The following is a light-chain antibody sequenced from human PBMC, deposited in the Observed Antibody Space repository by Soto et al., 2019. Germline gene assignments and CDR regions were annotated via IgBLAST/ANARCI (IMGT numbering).Light chain of an antibody. CDR3: QQTYSPPYT. V-gene: IGKV1-39*01. Sequence: DIQMTQYPSSLSASVGDRVTITCRASQSISSYLNWYQQNPGKAPDLLIFGASSLKSGVPSTFSGSASGTDFTLTISSLQPEHFATYYCQQTYSPPYTFGQGTKLEI. CDR2: GAS. J-gene: IGKJ2*01. CDR1: QSISSY.